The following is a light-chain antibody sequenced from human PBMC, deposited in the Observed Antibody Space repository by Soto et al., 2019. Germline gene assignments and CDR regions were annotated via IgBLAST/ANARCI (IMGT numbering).Light chain of an antibody. Sequence: EIVLTQSPGTLSLSPGERATLSCRASQSVSNSLAWFQQKPGQAPRLLIYDVSNRAPGIPARFSGSGSGTDFTLTISSLEPEDVALSYCHQRVNCPLTFGGGTKVEIK. V-gene: IGKV3-11*01. CDR3: HQRVNCPLT. J-gene: IGKJ4*01. CDR2: DVS. CDR1: QSVSNS.